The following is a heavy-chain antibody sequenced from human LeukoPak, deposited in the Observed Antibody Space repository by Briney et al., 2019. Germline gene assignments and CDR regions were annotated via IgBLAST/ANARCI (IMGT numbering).Heavy chain of an antibody. CDR3: AKDRRLGIVVVVATFGMDV. Sequence: GGSLRLSCAASGFTFSSYALSWVRQAPGKGLEWVSDISGSGSSTYYADSVKGRFTISRDNSKNTLYLQMNSLRAEDTAVYYCAKDRRLGIVVVVATFGMDVWGQGTTVTVSS. J-gene: IGHJ6*02. CDR2: ISGSGSST. V-gene: IGHV3-23*01. CDR1: GFTFSSYA. D-gene: IGHD2-15*01.